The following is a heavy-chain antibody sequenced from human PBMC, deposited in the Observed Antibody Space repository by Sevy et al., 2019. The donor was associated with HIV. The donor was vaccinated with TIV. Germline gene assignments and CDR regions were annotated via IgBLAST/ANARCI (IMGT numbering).Heavy chain of an antibody. V-gene: IGHV3-30*04. Sequence: GGSLRLSCAASGFIFSSYYFHWVRQAPGKGLEWVAFISFDGDNKYYADSVKDRFTISRDNSKTTLYLEMNGLTTEDTAVYYCARTVTTHYYYGMDVWGQGTAVTVSS. CDR1: GFIFSSYY. CDR3: ARTVTTHYYYGMDV. D-gene: IGHD4-17*01. J-gene: IGHJ6*02. CDR2: ISFDGDNK.